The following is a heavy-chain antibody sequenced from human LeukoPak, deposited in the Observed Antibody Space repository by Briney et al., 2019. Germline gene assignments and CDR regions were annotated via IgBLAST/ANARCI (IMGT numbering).Heavy chain of an antibody. CDR2: VNPTSGST. CDR1: GYTFTNYY. D-gene: IGHD4-11*01. J-gene: IGHJ6*03. CDR3: ARRDEVNYHMDV. V-gene: IGHV1-46*01. Sequence: ASVKVSCKASGYTFTNYYLHWVRQAPGQGLEWMGIVNPTSGSTSYAQKFQGRVTMTRDVSTSTVYMELSSLRSEDTAVYYCARRDEVNYHMDVWGKGTTVTVSS.